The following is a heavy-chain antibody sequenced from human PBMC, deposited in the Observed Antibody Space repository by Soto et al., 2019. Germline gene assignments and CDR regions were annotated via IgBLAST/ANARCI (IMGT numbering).Heavy chain of an antibody. J-gene: IGHJ5*02. CDR1: GGSISSGGYY. D-gene: IGHD3-10*01. Sequence: SETLSLTCTVSGGSISSGGYYWSWIRQHPGKGLEWIGEINHSGSTNYNPSLKSRVTISVDTSKNQFSLKLSSVTAADTAVYYCARKGPLRVVRGVIGPRRSTWFDPWGQGTLVTVSS. CDR2: INHSGST. V-gene: IGHV4-31*03. CDR3: ARKGPLRVVRGVIGPRRSTWFDP.